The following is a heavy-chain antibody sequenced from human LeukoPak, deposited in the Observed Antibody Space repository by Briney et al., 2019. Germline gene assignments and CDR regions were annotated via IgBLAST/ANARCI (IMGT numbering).Heavy chain of an antibody. CDR3: ATGGGVDYYDSSGYYPADY. J-gene: IGHJ4*02. V-gene: IGHV1-18*01. CDR2: ISAYNGNT. Sequence: ASVKVSCKASGYTFTIYGISWVRQAPGQGLEWMGWISAYNGNTNYAQKLQGRVTMTTDTSTSTAYMELRSLRSDDTAVYYCATGGGVDYYDSSGYYPADYWGQGTLVTVSS. D-gene: IGHD3-22*01. CDR1: GYTFTIYG.